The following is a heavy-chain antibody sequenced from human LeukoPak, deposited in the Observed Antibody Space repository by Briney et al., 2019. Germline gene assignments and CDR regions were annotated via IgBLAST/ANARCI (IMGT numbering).Heavy chain of an antibody. Sequence: SETLSLTCTVSGGSISSSSYYWGWIRQPPGKGLEWIGSIYYSGSTYYNPSLKGRVTISVDTSKNQFSLKLSSVTAADTAVYYCATHYDSSGYYNYWGQGTLVTVSS. J-gene: IGHJ4*02. V-gene: IGHV4-39*01. D-gene: IGHD3-22*01. CDR2: IYYSGST. CDR3: ATHYDSSGYYNY. CDR1: GGSISSSSYY.